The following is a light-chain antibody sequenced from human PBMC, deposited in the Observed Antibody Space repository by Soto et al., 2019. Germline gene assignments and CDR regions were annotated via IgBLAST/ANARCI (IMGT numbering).Light chain of an antibody. Sequence: DIQMTQSPSTLSASVGDRVTITCRASQSISSWLAWYQQKPGKAPKLLIYKASSLESGVPSRFSGSGSGTEFTLTISSLQPDDFATYYCQQYNSLMYTFGQGTKLXIK. CDR1: QSISSW. J-gene: IGKJ2*01. CDR2: KAS. CDR3: QQYNSLMYT. V-gene: IGKV1-5*03.